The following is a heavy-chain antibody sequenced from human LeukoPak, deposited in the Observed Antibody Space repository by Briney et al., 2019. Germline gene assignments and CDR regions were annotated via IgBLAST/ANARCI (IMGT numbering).Heavy chain of an antibody. D-gene: IGHD6-13*01. J-gene: IGHJ6*03. Sequence: SETLSLTSTVSAGSISSNSFYWGWIRQPPGKGLEWIGSIYYSGSTYYNPSLKSRVTISVDTSKNQFSLKLSSVTAADTAVYYCARVGIAAAGTDYYYYMDVWGKGTTVTVSS. V-gene: IGHV4-39*07. CDR2: IYYSGST. CDR1: AGSISSNSFY. CDR3: ARVGIAAAGTDYYYYMDV.